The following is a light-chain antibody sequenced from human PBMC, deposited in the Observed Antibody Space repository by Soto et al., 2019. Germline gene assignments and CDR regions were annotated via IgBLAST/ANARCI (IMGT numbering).Light chain of an antibody. CDR2: GAS. Sequence: EMVLTQSPGTLSLSPGERAALSCRASHSVSGNYLAWYQQQPSQAPRLLIYGASNRPTGIPDRFSGSGSGTDFTLTITRLDPEDFAVYYCQQYALSPPLTFGGGTTVEI. J-gene: IGKJ4*01. CDR1: HSVSGNY. V-gene: IGKV3-20*01. CDR3: QQYALSPPLT.